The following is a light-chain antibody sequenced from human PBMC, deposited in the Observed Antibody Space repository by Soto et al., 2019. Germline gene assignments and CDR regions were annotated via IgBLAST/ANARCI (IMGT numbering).Light chain of an antibody. CDR2: AAS. J-gene: IGKJ4*01. CDR3: QQSYSTPLT. Sequence: DIQMTQSPSSLSASVGDRVTITCRATQSISNYLNWYQQKPGKAPSLLIYAASSLQSGVPSRFSGSGSGTDFTLTISSLQPEDFATYNCQQSYSTPLTFGGGTKVEFK. CDR1: QSISNY. V-gene: IGKV1-39*01.